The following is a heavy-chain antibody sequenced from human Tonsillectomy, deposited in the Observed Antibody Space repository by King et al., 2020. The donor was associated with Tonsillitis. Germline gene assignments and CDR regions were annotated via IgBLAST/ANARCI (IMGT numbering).Heavy chain of an antibody. J-gene: IGHJ4*02. Sequence: QMQLQESGPGLVKPSETLSLTCTISGGSITSSSYYWGWIRQPPGKGLEWIGIIYYSGSTYSNPSLKSRVIISVDTSKNHFSLKLSSVTAADTAVYYCARLSRDGYKIGYYFDYWGQGTLVTVSS. CDR3: ARLSRDGYKIGYYFDY. V-gene: IGHV4-39*02. CDR1: GGSITSSSYY. D-gene: IGHD5-24*01. CDR2: IYYSGST.